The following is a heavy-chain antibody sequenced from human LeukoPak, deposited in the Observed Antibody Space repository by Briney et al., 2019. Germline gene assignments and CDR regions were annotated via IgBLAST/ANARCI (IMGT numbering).Heavy chain of an antibody. J-gene: IGHJ4*02. D-gene: IGHD6-19*01. CDR1: GGSISTSSYY. CDR2: VFYSGST. V-gene: IGHV4-39*01. CDR3: ASDSSGWYLDY. Sequence: KASETLSLTCTVTGGSISTSSYYWGWPRQPPGKGLEWIGAVFYSGSTYYNPSLKSRVTISVDTSKNQFSLKLSSVTAADTAVYYCASDSSGWYLDYWGQGTLVTVSS.